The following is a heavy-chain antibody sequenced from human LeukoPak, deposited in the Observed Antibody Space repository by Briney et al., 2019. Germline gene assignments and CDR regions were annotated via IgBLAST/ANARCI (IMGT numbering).Heavy chain of an antibody. CDR3: AKYSPTYYDILTGPYYYGMDV. J-gene: IGHJ6*02. Sequence: GGSLRLSCAASGFTVSSNYMSWVRQAPGKGLEWVSVIYSGGSTYYADSVKGRFTISRDNSKNTLYLQMNSLRAEDTAVYYCAKYSPTYYDILTGPYYYGMDVWGQGTTVTVSS. CDR2: IYSGGST. V-gene: IGHV3-53*01. CDR1: GFTVSSNY. D-gene: IGHD3-9*01.